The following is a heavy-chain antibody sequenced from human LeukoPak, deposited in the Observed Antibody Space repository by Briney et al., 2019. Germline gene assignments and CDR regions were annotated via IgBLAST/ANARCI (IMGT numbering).Heavy chain of an antibody. Sequence: GGSLRLSCAASGFPFSNYWMSWVRQAPGQGLEWVASIKQDGGEKYYVDSVKGRFTTSRDNGKNSLYLQMNSLRAEDTAVYYCARAEGDYYYYFYMDVWGKGTTVTVSS. CDR1: GFPFSNYW. J-gene: IGHJ6*03. CDR2: IKQDGGEK. V-gene: IGHV3-7*01. CDR3: ARAEGDYYYYFYMDV.